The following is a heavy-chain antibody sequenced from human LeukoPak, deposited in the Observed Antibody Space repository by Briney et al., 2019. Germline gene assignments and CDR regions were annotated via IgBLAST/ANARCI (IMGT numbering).Heavy chain of an antibody. CDR3: ATAGYSSSWEFDY. J-gene: IGHJ4*02. CDR1: GYTLTELS. CDR2: FDPEDGET. Sequence: ATVKVSCKVSGYTLTELSMHWVRQAPGKGLGWMGGFDPEDGETIYAQKFQGRVTMTEDTSTDTAYMELSSLRSEDTAVYYCATAGYSSSWEFDYWGQGTLVTVSS. V-gene: IGHV1-24*01. D-gene: IGHD6-13*01.